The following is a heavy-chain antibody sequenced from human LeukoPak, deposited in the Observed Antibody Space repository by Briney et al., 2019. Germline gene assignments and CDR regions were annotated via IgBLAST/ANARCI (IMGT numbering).Heavy chain of an antibody. CDR1: GGSISSYY. CDR3: ARDRSSSWYRAAFDI. J-gene: IGHJ3*02. V-gene: IGHV4-59*01. Sequence: SETLSLTCTVSGGSISSYYWSWIRQPPGKGLEWIGYIYYSGSTNYNPSLKSRVTISVDTSKNQFSLKLSSVTAADTAVYYCARDRSSSWYRAAFDIWGQGTMVTVSS. D-gene: IGHD6-13*01. CDR2: IYYSGST.